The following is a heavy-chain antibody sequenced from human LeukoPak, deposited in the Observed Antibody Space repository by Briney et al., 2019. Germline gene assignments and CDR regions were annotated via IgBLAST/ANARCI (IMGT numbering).Heavy chain of an antibody. CDR2: IWYDESNK. D-gene: IGHD6-6*01. CDR1: GFTFSSYG. CDR3: ATYSSSADFDY. J-gene: IGHJ4*02. Sequence: PGRSLRLSCAASGFTFSSYGMHWVRQAPGKGLEWVAVIWYDESNKYYADSVKGRFTISRDNSKNTLYLQMNSLRAEDTAVYYCATYSSSADFDYWGQGTLVTVSS. V-gene: IGHV3-33*01.